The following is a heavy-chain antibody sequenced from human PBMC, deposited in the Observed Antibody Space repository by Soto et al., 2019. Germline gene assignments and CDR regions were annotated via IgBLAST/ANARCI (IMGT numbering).Heavy chain of an antibody. CDR2: LSYAGDT. V-gene: IGHV3-13*01. J-gene: IGHJ6*03. D-gene: IGHD3-16*01. CDR3: EKGPHSALGYYYMDV. CDR1: GFTLSTYD. Sequence: PGGSLRLSCAASGFTLSTYDMHWVRQATGKGLEWVAALSYAGDTYYPGSVKGRFTVSRESAKNSLYLQMNSLTAGDTAVYYCEKGPHSALGYYYMDVWGKGTTVTVSS.